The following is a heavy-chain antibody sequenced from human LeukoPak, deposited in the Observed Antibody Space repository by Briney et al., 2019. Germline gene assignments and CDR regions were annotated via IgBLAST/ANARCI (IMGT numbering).Heavy chain of an antibody. J-gene: IGHJ4*02. CDR2: IRSKAYGGTT. CDR3: TRSLTTGLREGYYFDY. CDR1: GFTFGDYA. D-gene: IGHD4-17*01. Sequence: GGSLRLSCTASGFTFGDYAMSWVRQAPGKGLEWVGFIRSKAYGGTTEYAASVKGRFTISRDDSKSIAYLQMNGLKTEDTAVYYCTRSLTTGLREGYYFDYWGQGTLVTVSS. V-gene: IGHV3-49*04.